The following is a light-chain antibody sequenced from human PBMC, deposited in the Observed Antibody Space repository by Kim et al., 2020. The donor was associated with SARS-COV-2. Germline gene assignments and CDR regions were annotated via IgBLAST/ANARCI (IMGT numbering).Light chain of an antibody. J-gene: IGKJ2*01. V-gene: IGKV2-28*01. CDR2: LGS. CDR3: MQTLHMYT. Sequence: GEPASISLLSSQLLLHSIGYNYLHLYLQRPGQSPQLLIYLGSSRPPGVPDMFSCSGSGTYFSLKISRVDAEDVGVYYCMQTLHMYTFGQGTKLEI. CDR1: QLLLHSIGYNY.